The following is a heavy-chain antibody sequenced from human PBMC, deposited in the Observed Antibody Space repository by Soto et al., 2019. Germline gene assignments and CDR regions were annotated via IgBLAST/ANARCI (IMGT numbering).Heavy chain of an antibody. J-gene: IGHJ3*02. Sequence: SETLSLTCTVSGYSISSGYYWGWIRQPPGKGLEWIGSIYHSGSTYYNPSLKSRFTISVDTSKNQFSLKLSSVTAADTAVYYCASLTRGRRGSYAFDIWGQGTMVTVSS. D-gene: IGHD1-26*01. CDR1: GYSISSGYY. CDR3: ASLTRGRRGSYAFDI. V-gene: IGHV4-38-2*02. CDR2: IYHSGST.